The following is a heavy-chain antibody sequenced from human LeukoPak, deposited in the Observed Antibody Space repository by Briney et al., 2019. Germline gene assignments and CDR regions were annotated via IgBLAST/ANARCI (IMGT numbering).Heavy chain of an antibody. CDR1: GYTFTGYY. V-gene: IGHV1-2*02. CDR2: INPNSGGT. J-gene: IGHJ4*02. CDR3: ARRVPYDSGNYYNPLGY. D-gene: IGHD3-10*01. Sequence: AASVKVSCKASGYTFTGYYMHWVRQAPGQGLEWMGWINPNSGGTNYAQKFQGRVTMTRDTSTSTVYMELSSLRSEDTAVYYCARRVPYDSGNYYNPLGYWGQGTLVTVSS.